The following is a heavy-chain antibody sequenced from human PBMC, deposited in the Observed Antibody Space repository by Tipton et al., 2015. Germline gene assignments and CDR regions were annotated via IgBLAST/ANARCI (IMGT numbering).Heavy chain of an antibody. Sequence: TLSLTCSVSGGSVSSGFYYWTWIRQTTEKGLEWIGYIFLPGSTNFNPSLRSRVTISVDTSENQFSLELMSVTAADTGVYFCARGQDETTSGEYFTHWGQGTLVTVSS. D-gene: IGHD2/OR15-2a*01. CDR2: IFLPGST. CDR3: ARGQDETTSGEYFTH. V-gene: IGHV4-61*01. CDR1: GGSVSSGFYY. J-gene: IGHJ1*01.